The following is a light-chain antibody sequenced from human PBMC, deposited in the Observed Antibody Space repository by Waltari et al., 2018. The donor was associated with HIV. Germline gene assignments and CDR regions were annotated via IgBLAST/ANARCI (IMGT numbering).Light chain of an antibody. J-gene: IGKJ1*01. CDR2: DAS. CDR3: QQRSNWPRT. V-gene: IGKV3-11*01. CDR1: QSVSSY. Sequence: ELVLPQSPATLSLSPGERATLSCRAGQSVSSYLAWYQQKPGQAPRLLIYDASNRATGIPARFSGSGSGTDFTLTISSLEPEDFAVYYCQQRSNWPRTFGQGTKVEIK.